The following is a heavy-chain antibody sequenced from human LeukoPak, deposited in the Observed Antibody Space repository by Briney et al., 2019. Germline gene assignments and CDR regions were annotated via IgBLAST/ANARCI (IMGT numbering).Heavy chain of an antibody. CDR3: AREGGSSWYSRDFYYIDV. CDR2: INHSGST. V-gene: IGHV4-34*01. D-gene: IGHD6-13*01. CDR1: GGSISSDY. Sequence: PSETLSLTCTVSGGSISSDYWSWIRQPPGKGLEWIGEINHSGSTNYNPSLKSRVTISVDTSKNQFSLKQGSVTAADTAVYYCAREGGSSWYSRDFYYIDVWGKGTTVTVSS. J-gene: IGHJ6*03.